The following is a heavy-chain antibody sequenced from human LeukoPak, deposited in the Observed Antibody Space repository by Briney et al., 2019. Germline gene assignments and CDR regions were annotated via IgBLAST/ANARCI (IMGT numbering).Heavy chain of an antibody. D-gene: IGHD4-23*01. CDR3: ANSVDRKSPYYFDY. CDR2: ISGSGGST. CDR1: GFTFSSYG. V-gene: IGHV3-23*01. J-gene: IGHJ4*02. Sequence: QTGGSLRLSCAASGFTFSSYGMSWVRQAPGKGLEWVSAISGSGGSTYYADSVKGRFTISRDNSKNTLYLQMNSLRAEDTAVYYYANSVDRKSPYYFDYWGQGTLVTVSS.